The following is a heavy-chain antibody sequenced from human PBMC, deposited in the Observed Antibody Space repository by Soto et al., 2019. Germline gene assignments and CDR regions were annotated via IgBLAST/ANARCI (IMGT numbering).Heavy chain of an antibody. V-gene: IGHV3-33*01. Sequence: QVQLVESGGGVVQPGRSLRLSCAASGFTFSSYGMHWVRQAPGKGLEWVAVIWYDGSNKYYADSVKGRFTISRDNSKNTLYLQMNSLRAGDTAVYYCARSGVVGSGSYYLGWFDPWGQGTLVTVSS. J-gene: IGHJ5*02. D-gene: IGHD3-10*01. CDR1: GFTFSSYG. CDR3: ARSGVVGSGSYYLGWFDP. CDR2: IWYDGSNK.